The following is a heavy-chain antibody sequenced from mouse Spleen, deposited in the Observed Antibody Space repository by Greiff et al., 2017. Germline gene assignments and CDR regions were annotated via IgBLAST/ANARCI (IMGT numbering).Heavy chain of an antibody. CDR2: FHPYNDDT. CDR1: GYTFTTYP. D-gene: IGHD3-2*01. CDR3: ARRGDSSGYYYFDY. J-gene: IGHJ2*01. Sequence: VKLMESGAELVKPGASVKMSCKASGYTFTTYPIEWMKQNHGKSLEWIGNFHPYNDDTKYNEKFKGKATLTVEKSSSTVYLELSRLTSDDSAVYYCARRGDSSGYYYFDYWGQGTTLTVSS. V-gene: IGHV1-47*01.